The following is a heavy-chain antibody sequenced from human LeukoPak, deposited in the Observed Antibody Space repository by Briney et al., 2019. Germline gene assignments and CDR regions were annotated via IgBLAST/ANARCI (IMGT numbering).Heavy chain of an antibody. J-gene: IGHJ5*02. CDR2: ISSSGSTI. D-gene: IGHD3-22*01. CDR3: AREGYYYDSSGYPGLDP. V-gene: IGHV3-48*04. Sequence: GGSLRLSCAASGFTFSNYGMNWVRQAPGKGLEWVSYISSSGSTIYYADSVKGRFTTSRDNAKNSLYLQMNSLRAEDTAVYYCAREGYYYDSSGYPGLDPWGQGTLVTVSS. CDR1: GFTFSNYG.